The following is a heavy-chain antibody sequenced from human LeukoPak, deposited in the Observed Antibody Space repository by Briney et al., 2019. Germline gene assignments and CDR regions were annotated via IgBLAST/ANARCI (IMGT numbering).Heavy chain of an antibody. J-gene: IGHJ5*02. CDR2: IRYDGSNK. V-gene: IGHV3-30*02. CDR1: GFIFSSYG. D-gene: IGHD3-22*01. CDR3: ARDLGQYYDTSDNWFDP. Sequence: PGGSLRLSCAASGFIFSSYGMHWVRQAPGKGLEWAAFIRYDGSNKYYADSVEGRFTISRDNSKNTLYLQMNSLRAEDTAVYYCARDLGQYYDTSDNWFDPWGQGTLVTVSS.